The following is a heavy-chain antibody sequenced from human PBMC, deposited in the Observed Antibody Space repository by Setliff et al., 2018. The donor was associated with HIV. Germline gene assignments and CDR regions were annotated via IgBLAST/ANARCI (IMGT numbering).Heavy chain of an antibody. V-gene: IGHV4-61*09. CDR3: AAWGPRYSYAPYFFDS. CDR1: GGSVSSGIYY. Sequence: SETLSLTCTVSGGSVSSGIYYWSWIRQPAGQGLEWIGHIYTSGSTNYSPSVKSRVTISVDTSKNQFSLRLSSVTAADTAVYYCAAWGPRYSYAPYFFDSWGQGTLVTVS. D-gene: IGHD5-18*01. CDR2: IYTSGST. J-gene: IGHJ4*02.